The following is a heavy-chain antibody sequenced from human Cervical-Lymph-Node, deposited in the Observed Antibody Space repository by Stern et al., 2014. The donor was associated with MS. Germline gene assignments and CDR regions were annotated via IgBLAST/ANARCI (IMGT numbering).Heavy chain of an antibody. CDR3: VHRAIRTPGAPSIY. CDR1: GFSLSTAGVG. V-gene: IGHV2-5*02. D-gene: IGHD2-2*02. Sequence: QDTLRESGPALVKPTQTLTLTCTFSGFSLSTAGVGVGWIRQPPGKALEWLALIYWDDDQRYSPSLKTRLSITRDTPKNQVVLTMTNMAPVDTATYYCVHRAIRTPGAPSIYWGQGTLVTVSS. CDR2: IYWDDDQ. J-gene: IGHJ4*02.